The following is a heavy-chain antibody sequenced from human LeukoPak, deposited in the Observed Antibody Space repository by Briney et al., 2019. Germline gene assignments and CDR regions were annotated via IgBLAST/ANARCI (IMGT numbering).Heavy chain of an antibody. CDR3: ARGASY. V-gene: IGHV3-7*04. J-gene: IGHJ4*02. CDR1: GFTFSSYW. CDR2: IRPGGTEQ. Sequence: GGSLRLSCAVSGFTFSSYWMNWVRQAPGKGPEWVANIRPGGTEQFYVDSVKGRFTVSRDNAKNLLYLQMNSLRAEDTALYYCARGASYWGQGTLVTVSS.